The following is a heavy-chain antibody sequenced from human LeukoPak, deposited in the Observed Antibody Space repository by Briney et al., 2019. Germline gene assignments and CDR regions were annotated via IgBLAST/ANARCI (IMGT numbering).Heavy chain of an antibody. CDR1: GGSISSYY. CDR3: ARGGYSSSWSYFDY. J-gene: IGHJ4*02. V-gene: IGHV4-59*01. Sequence: SETLSLTCTVSGGSISSYYWSWIRQPPGKGLEWIGCIYYSGSTNYNPSLKSRVTISVDTSKNQFSLKLSSVTAADTAVYYCARGGYSSSWSYFDYWGQGTLVTVSS. D-gene: IGHD6-13*01. CDR2: IYYSGST.